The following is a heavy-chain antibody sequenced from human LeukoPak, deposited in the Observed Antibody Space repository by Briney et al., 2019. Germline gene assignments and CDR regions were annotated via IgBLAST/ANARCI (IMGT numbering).Heavy chain of an antibody. CDR1: GYTFTSYY. CDR3: AREYSSGYYNPSDFDY. V-gene: IGHV1-46*01. Sequence: AASVKVSCKASGYTFTSYYMHWVRQAPGQGLEWMGIINPSGGSTSYAQKFQGRVTMTRDTSTSTVYMELSSLRSEDTAVYYCAREYSSGYYNPSDFDYWGQGTLVTVSS. J-gene: IGHJ4*02. CDR2: INPSGGST. D-gene: IGHD3-22*01.